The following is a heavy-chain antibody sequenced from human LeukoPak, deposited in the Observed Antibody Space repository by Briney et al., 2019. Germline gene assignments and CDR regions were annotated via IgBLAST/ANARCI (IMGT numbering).Heavy chain of an antibody. CDR3: AKGTCISRRCYGNAFDI. CDR2: ITNTGART. Sequence: VGSLGVSPTAAGYIFNNRAVRWVHQATGHLLPWTSTITNTGARTNYADSVKGRFTISRDNSNNTLSLQMNSLRAEDTAIYYCAKGTCISRRCYGNAFDIWGQGTAVTVSS. V-gene: IGHV3-23*05. J-gene: IGHJ3*02. D-gene: IGHD2-15*01. CDR1: GYIFNNRA.